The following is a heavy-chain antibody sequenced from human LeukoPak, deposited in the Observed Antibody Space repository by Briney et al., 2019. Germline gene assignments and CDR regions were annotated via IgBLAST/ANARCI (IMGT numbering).Heavy chain of an antibody. CDR2: INWNGGST. Sequence: TGGSLRLSCAASGFTFDDYGISWVRQAPGKGLEWVSGINWNGGSTGYADSVKGRFTISRDNAKSSLYLQMNSLRAEDAALYHCARRGYGDYYYGMDVWGQGTTVTVSS. CDR1: GFTFDDYG. V-gene: IGHV3-20*01. CDR3: ARRGYGDYYYGMDV. J-gene: IGHJ6*02. D-gene: IGHD2-15*01.